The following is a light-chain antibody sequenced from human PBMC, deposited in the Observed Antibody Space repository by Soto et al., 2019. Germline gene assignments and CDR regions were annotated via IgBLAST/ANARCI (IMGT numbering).Light chain of an antibody. V-gene: IGLV2-23*03. J-gene: IGLJ2*01. CDR2: EGS. Sequence: QSALTQPASVSGSPGQSITISCTGTSSDVGSYNLVSWYQQHPGKAPKLMIYEGSIRPSGVSDRFSGSKSGNTASLTISGLQAEDEADYYCCSYAGSTTFSVAFGGGTKLTVL. CDR3: CSYAGSTTFSVA. CDR1: SSDVGSYNL.